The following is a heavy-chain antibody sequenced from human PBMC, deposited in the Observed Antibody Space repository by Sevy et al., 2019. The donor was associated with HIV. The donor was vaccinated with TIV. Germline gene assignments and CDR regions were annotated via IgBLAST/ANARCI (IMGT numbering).Heavy chain of an antibody. CDR3: AKASGSDWYFDY. V-gene: IGHV3-33*03. Sequence: GGSLRLSCAASGFTFSRNGMHWVRQAPGKGLEWVAAIWSDGSNKYYADSVKGRFSISRDNSKNTLYVQMNSLRVEDTAVYYCAKASGSDWYFDYWGQRTLVTVSS. J-gene: IGHJ4*02. CDR1: GFTFSRNG. D-gene: IGHD6-19*01. CDR2: IWSDGSNK.